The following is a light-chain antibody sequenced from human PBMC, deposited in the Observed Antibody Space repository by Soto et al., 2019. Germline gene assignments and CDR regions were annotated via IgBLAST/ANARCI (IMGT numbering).Light chain of an antibody. Sequence: IVLTQSPATISLSAGERATLSCRASQSVSRYLAWYQQKPGQAPRLLIYDASDRATGIPARFSGSESGTDGTITISSLEPEDGAVYYCQQSGSSPWTFGQGTKVDIK. CDR3: QQSGSSPWT. V-gene: IGKV3-11*01. CDR1: QSVSRY. CDR2: DAS. J-gene: IGKJ1*01.